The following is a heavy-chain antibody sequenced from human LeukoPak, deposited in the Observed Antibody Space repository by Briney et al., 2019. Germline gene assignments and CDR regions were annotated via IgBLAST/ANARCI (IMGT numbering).Heavy chain of an antibody. CDR2: IKSKTDGGTT. CDR1: GFIFSNAW. D-gene: IGHD3-3*01. V-gene: IGHV3-15*01. Sequence: GGALRQSFPACGFIFSNAWMSGVGQAPGKGREGVGRIKSKTDGGTTDYAAPVEGRFTISRDDSKNTLYLQMNSLKTEDTGVYYCTTGSGFSGMDVWGQGTTVAVSS. J-gene: IGHJ6*02. CDR3: TTGSGFSGMDV.